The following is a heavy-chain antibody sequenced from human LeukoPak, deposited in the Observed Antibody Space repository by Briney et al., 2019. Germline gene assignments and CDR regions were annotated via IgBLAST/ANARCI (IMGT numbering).Heavy chain of an antibody. CDR1: GFTFSSYA. V-gene: IGHV3-30-3*01. D-gene: IGHD2-15*01. CDR3: ARGEYCSGGSCYEEYYYYYGMDV. CDR2: ISYDGSNK. J-gene: IGHJ6*02. Sequence: GGSLRLSCAASGFTFSSYAMHWVRQAPGKGLEWVAVISYDGSNKYYADSVKGRFTISRDNSKNTLYLQMNSLRAEDTAVYYCARGEYCSGGSCYEEYYYYYGMDVWGQGTTVTVSS.